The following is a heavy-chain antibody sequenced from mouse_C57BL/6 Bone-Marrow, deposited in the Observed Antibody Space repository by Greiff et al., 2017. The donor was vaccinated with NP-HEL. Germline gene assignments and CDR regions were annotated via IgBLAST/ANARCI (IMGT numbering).Heavy chain of an antibody. D-gene: IGHD2-4*01. J-gene: IGHJ4*01. CDR1: GFTFTDYY. V-gene: IGHV7-3*01. Sequence: EVMLVESGGGLVQPGGSLSLSCAASGFTFTDYYMSWVRQPPGKAPEWLGFIRNKANGYTTEYSASVKGRFTISRDNPQSILYLQMNALRAEDSATYYCARSIYYDYADDPFYAMDYWGQGTSVTVSS. CDR3: ARSIYYDYADDPFYAMDY. CDR2: IRNKANGYTT.